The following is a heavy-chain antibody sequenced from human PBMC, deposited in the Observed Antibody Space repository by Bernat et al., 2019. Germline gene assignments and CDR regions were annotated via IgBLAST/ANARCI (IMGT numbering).Heavy chain of an antibody. J-gene: IGHJ4*02. CDR3: TGGEDGDYTTYHFDY. D-gene: IGHD4-17*01. CDR1: GFTFGDYA. CDR2: IRSKAYGGQT. Sequence: EVQLVESGGGLVQPGRSLRLSCTASGFTFGDYAMSWVRQAPGKGLAWVGFIRSKAYGGQTEYAASVKGRFTISRADSKSITYLQMNSLTTEDAAVYYCTGGEDGDYTTYHFDYWGQGTLVTVSS. V-gene: IGHV3-49*04.